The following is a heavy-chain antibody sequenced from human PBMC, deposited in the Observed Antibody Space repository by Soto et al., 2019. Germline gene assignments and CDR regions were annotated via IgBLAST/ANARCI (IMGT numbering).Heavy chain of an antibody. CDR2: IYYSGST. V-gene: IGHV4-30-4*01. D-gene: IGHD3-22*01. CDR3: ARDYDSSGLFDY. CDR1: GGSISSGDYY. Sequence: PSETLSLTCTVSGGSISSGDYYWSWIRQPPEKGLEWIGYIYYSGSTYYNPSLKSRVTISVDTSKNQFSLKLSSVTAADTAVYYCARDYDSSGLFDYWGQGTLVTVSS. J-gene: IGHJ4*02.